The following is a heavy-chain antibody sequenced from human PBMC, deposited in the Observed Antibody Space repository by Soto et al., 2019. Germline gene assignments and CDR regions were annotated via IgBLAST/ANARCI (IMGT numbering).Heavy chain of an antibody. CDR1: GYSFTSYW. Sequence: GESLKISCKGSGYSFTSYWIGWVRQMPGKGLEWMGIIYPGDSDTRYSPSFQGQVTISADKSISTAYLQWSSLKASDTAMYYCARRPKMGRYYYDMDVWGQGTTVTVSS. CDR3: ARRPKMGRYYYDMDV. J-gene: IGHJ6*02. D-gene: IGHD3-16*01. CDR2: IYPGDSDT. V-gene: IGHV5-51*01.